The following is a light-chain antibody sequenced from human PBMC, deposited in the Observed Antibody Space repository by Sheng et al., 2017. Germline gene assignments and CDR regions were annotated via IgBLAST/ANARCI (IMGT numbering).Light chain of an antibody. J-gene: IGKJ4*01. V-gene: IGKV3-15*01. CDR2: GAS. CDR1: QSISFN. CDR3: QQYDKWPLT. Sequence: EIVMTQSPATLSVSPGERATLSCRASQSISFNLAWYQQQPGQVPRLLIYGASTRVTGIPARFSGSGSGTEFTLTITSLQSEDSAVYYCQQYDKWPLTFGGGIKVEIK.